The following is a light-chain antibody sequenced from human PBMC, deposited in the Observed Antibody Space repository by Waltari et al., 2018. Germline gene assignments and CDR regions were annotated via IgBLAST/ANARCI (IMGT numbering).Light chain of an antibody. CDR3: QSTDASETLV. CDR1: ILSKEY. Sequence: SDELTQPPSVSVSPGQTARITCSGEILSKEYAYWYQHKQGQAPVLVIYNDSERRSGIPDRFSGSSSGTTVTLTISAVQAEDEAAYYCQSTDASETLVFGTGTTVTVL. J-gene: IGLJ1*01. CDR2: NDS. V-gene: IGLV3-25*03.